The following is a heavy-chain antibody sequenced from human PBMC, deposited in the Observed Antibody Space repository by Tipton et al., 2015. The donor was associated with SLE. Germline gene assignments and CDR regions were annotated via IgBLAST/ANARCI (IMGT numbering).Heavy chain of an antibody. CDR3: AKDLGYSSSWPLFDY. CDR2: IRYDGSNK. CDR1: GFTFSSYG. Sequence: GSLRLSCAASGFTFSSYGMHWVRQAPGKGLEWVAFIRYDGSNKYYADSVKGRFTISRDNSKNTLYLQMNSLRAEDTAVYYCAKDLGYSSSWPLFDYWGQGTLVTVSS. V-gene: IGHV3-30*02. J-gene: IGHJ4*02. D-gene: IGHD6-13*01.